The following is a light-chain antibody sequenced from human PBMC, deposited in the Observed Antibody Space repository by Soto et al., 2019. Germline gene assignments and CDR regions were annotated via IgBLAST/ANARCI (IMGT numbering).Light chain of an antibody. V-gene: IGKV3-15*01. CDR3: QQYSDWTRT. CDR1: QSISSD. Sequence: DIVMTQSPATLSVSPGERATLSCRASQSISSDLVWYQQKPGQAPRLIIFGASTRATGIPARFSVSGSGTEFTLTISSLQSEDFAVYYCQQYSDWTRTFGQGTKVDIK. J-gene: IGKJ1*01. CDR2: GAS.